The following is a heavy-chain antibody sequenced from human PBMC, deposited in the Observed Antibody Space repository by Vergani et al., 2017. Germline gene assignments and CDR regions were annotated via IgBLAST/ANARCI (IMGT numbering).Heavy chain of an antibody. J-gene: IGHJ5*02. CDR2: ISSSSSTI. V-gene: IGHV3-48*01. CDR1: GFTFSSYS. D-gene: IGHD2-15*01. Sequence: VQLVESGGGVVQPGRSLRLSCAASGFTFSSYSMNWVRQAPGKGLEWVSYISSSSSTIYYADSVKGRCTISRDNAKNSLYLQMNSLRAEETAVYYCARDRVVAATRRNNWFDPWGQGTLVTVSS. CDR3: ARDRVVAATRRNNWFDP.